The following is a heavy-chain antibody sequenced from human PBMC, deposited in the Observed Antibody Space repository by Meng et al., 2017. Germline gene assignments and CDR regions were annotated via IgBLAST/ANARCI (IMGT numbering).Heavy chain of an antibody. D-gene: IGHD6-19*01. J-gene: IGHJ4*02. CDR2: ISDSGNT. Sequence: QLQLQESGPGLVKPSATLSLTCIVSGGSISSSTYYWGWIRQPPGKGLEWIGSISDSGNTYYSPSLRSRVTISVDTSKNQFSLKLTSVAAADMAVYYCATSISGWYYFNFWGQGTLVTVSS. V-gene: IGHV4-39*01. CDR3: ATSISGWYYFNF. CDR1: GGSISSSTYY.